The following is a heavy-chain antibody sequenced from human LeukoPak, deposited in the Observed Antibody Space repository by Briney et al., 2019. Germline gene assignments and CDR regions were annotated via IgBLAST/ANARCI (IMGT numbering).Heavy chain of an antibody. CDR3: ARREGSSSFRHFDY. CDR2: IYPGDSDT. CDR1: GYNFPNYW. Sequence: GESLKISCKGSGYNFPNYWIAWVRQMPGKGLEWMGIIYPGDSDTRYSSSFQGQVTISADKSFTTAYLQWSSLKASDTAMYYCARREGSSSFRHFDYWGQGTLVTVSS. J-gene: IGHJ4*02. D-gene: IGHD6-6*01. V-gene: IGHV5-51*01.